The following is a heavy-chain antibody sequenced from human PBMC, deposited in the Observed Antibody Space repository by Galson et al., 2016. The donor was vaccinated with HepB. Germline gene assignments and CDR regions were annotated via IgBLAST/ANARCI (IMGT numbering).Heavy chain of an antibody. J-gene: IGHJ5*02. CDR3: ARDLTMVTTGWFDP. Sequence: SVKVSCKASGYTFTSYNVHWVRQAPGQGLEWMGIINPSGGSTSYAQKFQGRVTMTRDTSTSTVYMELSSLRFEDTAVYYCARDLTMVTTGWFDPWGQGTLVTVSS. D-gene: IGHD5-18*01. CDR2: INPSGGST. CDR1: GYTFTSYN. V-gene: IGHV1-46*01.